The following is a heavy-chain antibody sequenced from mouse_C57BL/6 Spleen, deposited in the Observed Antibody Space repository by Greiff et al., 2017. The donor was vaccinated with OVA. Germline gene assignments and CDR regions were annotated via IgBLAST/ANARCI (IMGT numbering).Heavy chain of an antibody. CDR1: GYTFTSYW. CDR3: ARKRQLEDAMDY. D-gene: IGHD3-2*01. CDR2: IDPSDSYT. V-gene: IGHV1-59*01. Sequence: QVQLQQPGAELVRPGTSVKLSCKASGYTFTSYWMHWVKQRPGQGLEWIGVIDPSDSYTNYNQKFKGKATLTEDTSSSTAYMQLSSLTSEDSAVYYCARKRQLEDAMDYWGQGTSVTVSS. J-gene: IGHJ4*01.